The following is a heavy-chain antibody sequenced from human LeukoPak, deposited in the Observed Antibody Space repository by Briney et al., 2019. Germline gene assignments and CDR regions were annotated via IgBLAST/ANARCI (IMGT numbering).Heavy chain of an antibody. CDR2: IYDSGST. D-gene: IGHD5-24*01. CDR3: ARYRWLQSSGFDY. V-gene: IGHV4-59*01. J-gene: IGHJ4*02. CDR1: GGSIRSYY. Sequence: PSETLSLTCTVSGGSIRSYYWSWIRQPPGKGLEWIGYIYDSGSTNYNPSLKSRVTISVDTSKNQFSLKLTSVTAADTAVYYCARYRWLQSSGFDYWGQGILVTVSS.